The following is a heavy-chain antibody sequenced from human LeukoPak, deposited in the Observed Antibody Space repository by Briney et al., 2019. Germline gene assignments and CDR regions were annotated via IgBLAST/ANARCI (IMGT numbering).Heavy chain of an antibody. D-gene: IGHD1-26*01. J-gene: IGHJ4*02. CDR2: ISSSSSMI. Sequence: GGSLRLSCAASGFTFSSYSMNWVRQAPGKGLEWVSYISSSSSMIYYADSVKGRFTISRDNAKNSLYLQMNSLRAEDTAVYYCARDGSRGGAPWYYFDYWGQGTLVTVSS. CDR1: GFTFSSYS. V-gene: IGHV3-48*04. CDR3: ARDGSRGGAPWYYFDY.